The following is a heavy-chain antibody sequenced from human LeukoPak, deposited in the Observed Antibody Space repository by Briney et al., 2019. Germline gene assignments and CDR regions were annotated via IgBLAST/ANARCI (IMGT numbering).Heavy chain of an antibody. Sequence: GGSLRLSCAPSGFTITKNYRRWVRLAPGKGLEWISAIYRGGTTYYVDSVEGRFTISRDNSKKMVHLQMNGLTPEDTAVSYCARDSTGVSVWGKGTTVTVSS. V-gene: IGHV3-53*01. D-gene: IGHD1-14*01. CDR1: GFTITKNY. J-gene: IGHJ6*04. CDR2: IYRGGTT. CDR3: ARDSTGVSV.